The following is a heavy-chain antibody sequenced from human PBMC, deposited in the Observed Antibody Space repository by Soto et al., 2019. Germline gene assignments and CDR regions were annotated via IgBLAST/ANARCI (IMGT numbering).Heavy chain of an antibody. Sequence: SETLSLTCTVSGVSISSGGYYWTWIRQHPQKGLEWIGHIYYSGSTYYNPSLKSRVTVSVDTSKNQFSLKLSSVTAADTAVYYCARDPSIRSPPDYWGRGTLVTVSS. CDR1: GVSISSGGYY. CDR3: ARDPSIRSPPDY. D-gene: IGHD3-3*02. J-gene: IGHJ4*02. CDR2: IYYSGST. V-gene: IGHV4-31*03.